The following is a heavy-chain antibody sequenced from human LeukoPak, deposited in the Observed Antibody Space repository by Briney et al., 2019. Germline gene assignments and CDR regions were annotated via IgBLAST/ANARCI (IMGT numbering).Heavy chain of an antibody. CDR2: ISYDGSNK. Sequence: QAGRSLRLSCAASGFTFSSYAMHWVRQAPGKGLEWVAVISYDGSNKYYADSVKGRFTISRDNVNNMLYLHINSLRAEDTAVYYCASFGISWRSSYWGQGTLVTVSS. D-gene: IGHD2-21*01. J-gene: IGHJ4*02. V-gene: IGHV3-30-3*01. CDR3: ASFGISWRSSY. CDR1: GFTFSSYA.